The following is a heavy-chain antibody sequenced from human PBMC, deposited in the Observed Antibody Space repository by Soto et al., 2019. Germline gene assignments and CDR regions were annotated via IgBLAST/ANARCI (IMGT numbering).Heavy chain of an antibody. CDR3: ARDPVGVTHFDY. V-gene: IGHV4-59*01. Sequence: SETLSLTCTVDSISTYFWNWILQPPGKGLEWIGCIYYLGRTNYNSSLKSRITMSIDTSKNQFSLKLSSVTAADTAIYYCARDPVGVTHFDYWGQGAPVTVS. CDR2: IYYLGRT. D-gene: IGHD1-26*01. CDR1: SISTYF. J-gene: IGHJ4*02.